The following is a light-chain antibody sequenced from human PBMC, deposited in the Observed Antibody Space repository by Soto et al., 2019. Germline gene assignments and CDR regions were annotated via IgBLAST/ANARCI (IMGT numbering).Light chain of an antibody. CDR3: TSYTGSSTHV. CDR1: SSDVGGYNY. CDR2: DVS. V-gene: IGLV2-14*01. J-gene: IGLJ1*01. Sequence: QSALTQPASVSGSPGQSITISCTGTSSDVGGYNYVSWYQQHPGKAPKLMIYDVSNRPSGVSNRSSGSKSGNTASLTISGLQAEDEADYYCTSYTGSSTHVFGTGTKLTVL.